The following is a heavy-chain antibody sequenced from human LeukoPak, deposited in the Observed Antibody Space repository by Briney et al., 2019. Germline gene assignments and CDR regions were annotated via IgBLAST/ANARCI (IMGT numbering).Heavy chain of an antibody. J-gene: IGHJ6*03. Sequence: GGSLRLSCAASRFTFTSYTMHWVRQAPGKGLEWVAVISYDGSDKNYADSVKGRFTISRDNSKNTLYLQMNSLRTEDTAVYYCARDQNYYDSSGHYYYYYYMDVWGKGTTVTVSS. D-gene: IGHD3-22*01. CDR1: RFTFTSYT. CDR3: ARDQNYYDSSGHYYYYYYMDV. CDR2: ISYDGSDK. V-gene: IGHV3-30-3*01.